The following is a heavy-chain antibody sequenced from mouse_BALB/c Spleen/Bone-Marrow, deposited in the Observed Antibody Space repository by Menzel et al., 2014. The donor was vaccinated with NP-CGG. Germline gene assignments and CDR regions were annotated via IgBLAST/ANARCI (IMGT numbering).Heavy chain of an antibody. Sequence: EVHLVESGPGLVKPSQTVSLTCTVSGISITTGNYRWSWIRQFPGNKLEWIGYIYYSGTITYNPSLTSRTTITRDTSKNQFFLEMNSLTAEDTATYYCARELYYFDYWGQGTTLTVSS. CDR3: ARELYYFDY. V-gene: IGHV3-5*02. CDR2: IYYSGTI. CDR1: GISITTGNYR. J-gene: IGHJ2*01.